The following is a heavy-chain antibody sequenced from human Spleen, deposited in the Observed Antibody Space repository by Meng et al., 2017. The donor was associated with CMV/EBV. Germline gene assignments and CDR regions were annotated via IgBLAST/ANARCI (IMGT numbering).Heavy chain of an antibody. D-gene: IGHD2-2*01. Sequence: GSLRLSCTVSGGSISSYYWSWIRQPPGKGLEWIGYIYYSGSTNYNSSLKSRVTISVDTSKNQFSLKLSSVTAADTAVYYCARFDCSSTSCPFDYWGQGTLVTVSS. CDR1: GGSISSYY. CDR2: IYYSGST. V-gene: IGHV4-59*01. CDR3: ARFDCSSTSCPFDY. J-gene: IGHJ4*02.